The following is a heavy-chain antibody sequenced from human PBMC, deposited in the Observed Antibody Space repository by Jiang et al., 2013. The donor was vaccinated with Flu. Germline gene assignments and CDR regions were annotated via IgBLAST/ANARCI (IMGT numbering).Heavy chain of an antibody. CDR1: GYTFNSYA. D-gene: IGHD6-19*01. CDR3: ARKYTSGWYRGFELGYLDF. V-gene: IGHV1-3*01. J-gene: IGHJ4*02. CDR2: INADNGNT. Sequence: SGAEVKKPGASVKVSCEASGYTFNSYAIHWVRQAPGQTLEWMGWINADNGNTEYSQNFQGRVTITRDTSASTAYMYLRSLRSEDTAIYYCARKYTSGWYRGFELGYLDFWGLGTLVTVSS.